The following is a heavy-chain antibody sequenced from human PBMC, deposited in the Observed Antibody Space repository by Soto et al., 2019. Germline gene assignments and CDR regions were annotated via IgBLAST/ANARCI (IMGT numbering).Heavy chain of an antibody. CDR2: IYYSGST. CDR1: GGYISSGGYY. Sequence: SETQCLTCTVAGGYISSGGYYWSWIQQHPGKGLEWIGHIYYSGSTYYNPSLKSRVTISVDTSKNQFSLKLSSVTAADTAVYYCARDSQVRTGTTWFDPWGQGTLVTVSS. V-gene: IGHV4-31*03. D-gene: IGHD1-1*01. CDR3: ARDSQVRTGTTWFDP. J-gene: IGHJ5*02.